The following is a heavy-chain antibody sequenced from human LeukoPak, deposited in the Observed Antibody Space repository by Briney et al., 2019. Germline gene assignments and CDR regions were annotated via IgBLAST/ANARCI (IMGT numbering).Heavy chain of an antibody. J-gene: IGHJ6*03. Sequence: PSETLSLTCTVSGYSISSGYYWGWIRQPPGKGLEWIGSIYHSGSTYYNPSLKSRVTISVDTSKNQFSRKLSSVTAADTAVYYCAGSYYNVFYYYYYMDVWGKGTTVTVSS. V-gene: IGHV4-38-2*02. CDR2: IYHSGST. CDR1: GYSISSGYY. D-gene: IGHD3-10*01. CDR3: AGSYYNVFYYYYYMDV.